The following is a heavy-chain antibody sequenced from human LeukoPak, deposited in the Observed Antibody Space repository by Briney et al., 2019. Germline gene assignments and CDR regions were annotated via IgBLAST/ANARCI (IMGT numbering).Heavy chain of an antibody. CDR1: GFTFSRYW. J-gene: IGHJ4*02. Sequence: PGGSLRLSCVGSGFTFSRYWLNWVRQAPGKGLEWVSAISGSGGSTYYADSVKGRFTISRDNSKNTLYLQMNSLRAEDTAVYYCARARRDGVGANSYADYWGQGTLVTVSS. V-gene: IGHV3-23*01. CDR2: ISGSGGST. CDR3: ARARRDGVGANSYADY. D-gene: IGHD1-26*01.